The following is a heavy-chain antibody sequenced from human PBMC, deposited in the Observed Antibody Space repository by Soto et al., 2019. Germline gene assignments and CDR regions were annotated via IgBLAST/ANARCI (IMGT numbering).Heavy chain of an antibody. Sequence: SETLSLTCAVYGGSFSGYYWSWIRQPPGKGLEWIGEINHSGSTNYNPSLKSRVTISVDTSKNQFSLKLSSVTAADTAVYYCASAPSRSSSNSRSWRHGPLVTV. CDR1: GGSFSGYY. D-gene: IGHD6-13*01. V-gene: IGHV4-34*01. CDR3: ASAPSRSSSNSRS. CDR2: INHSGST. J-gene: IGHJ5*01.